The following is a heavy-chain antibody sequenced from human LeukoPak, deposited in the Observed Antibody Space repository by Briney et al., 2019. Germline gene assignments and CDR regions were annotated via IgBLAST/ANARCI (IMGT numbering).Heavy chain of an antibody. CDR3: AKDFGEAAFDI. CDR2: ISYDGSDK. D-gene: IGHD3-10*01. CDR1: GFTFSTYD. J-gene: IGHJ3*02. V-gene: IGHV3-30*18. Sequence: GRSLRLSCAASGFTFSTYDMHWVRQAPGKGLEWVAIISYDGSDKYYADSVKGRFTISRDNSKNTLYLQMNSPRAEDTAVYYCAKDFGEAAFDIWGQGTMVTVSS.